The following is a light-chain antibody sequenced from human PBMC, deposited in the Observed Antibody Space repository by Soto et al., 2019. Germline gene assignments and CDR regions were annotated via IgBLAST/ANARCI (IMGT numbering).Light chain of an antibody. J-gene: IGKJ1*01. Sequence: EIVLTQSQATLSLSPGGRATLAGRASQSIGYYLAGYQEKPGQAPRLLIYDASIRATGIPARFSGSWSGTDFTLTINGLEPEESAVYYCQQRGNWPPTWTFGQGTKVDIK. CDR1: QSIGYY. V-gene: IGKV3-11*01. CDR2: DAS. CDR3: QQRGNWPPTWT.